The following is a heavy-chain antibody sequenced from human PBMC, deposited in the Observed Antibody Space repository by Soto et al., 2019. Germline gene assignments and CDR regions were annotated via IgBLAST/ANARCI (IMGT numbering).Heavy chain of an antibody. Sequence: GGSLRLSCAASGFTVSSNYMSWVRQAPGKGLEWVSVIYSGGRTYYADSVKGRFTISRDNSKNTLYLQMNSLRAEDTAVYYCARDLNPVPGSYYNGIAFDIWGQGTMVTVSS. V-gene: IGHV3-66*01. CDR1: GFTVSSNY. CDR3: ARDLNPVPGSYYNGIAFDI. J-gene: IGHJ3*02. CDR2: IYSGGRT. D-gene: IGHD3-10*01.